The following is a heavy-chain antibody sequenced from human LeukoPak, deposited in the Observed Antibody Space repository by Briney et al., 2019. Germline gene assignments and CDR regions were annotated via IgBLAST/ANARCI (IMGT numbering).Heavy chain of an antibody. D-gene: IGHD2/OR15-2a*01. J-gene: IGHJ4*02. Sequence: GGSLRLSCAASGFTFSSYAMHWVRQPPGKGLEWVSAIDGSGHTYYADSVKGRFTISRDNSKNTLYLQVNSLRAEDTALYYCAKFLTSAAWDYWGQGTLVTVSS. CDR1: GFTFSSYA. CDR3: AKFLTSAAWDY. CDR2: IDGSGHT. V-gene: IGHV3-23*01.